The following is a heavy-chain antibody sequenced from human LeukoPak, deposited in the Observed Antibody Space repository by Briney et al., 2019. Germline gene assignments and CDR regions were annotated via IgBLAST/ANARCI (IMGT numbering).Heavy chain of an antibody. CDR3: ARDRLYRARITISESEFDP. CDR2: ISSSSSTI. V-gene: IGHV3-48*04. CDR1: GFTFSSYS. D-gene: IGHD3-9*01. J-gene: IGHJ5*02. Sequence: GGSLRLSCAASGFTFSSYSMNWVRQAPGKGLEWVSYISSSSSTIYCADSVKGRFTISRDNAKNSLYLQMNSLRAEDTAVYYCARDRLYRARITISESEFDPWGQGTLVTVSS.